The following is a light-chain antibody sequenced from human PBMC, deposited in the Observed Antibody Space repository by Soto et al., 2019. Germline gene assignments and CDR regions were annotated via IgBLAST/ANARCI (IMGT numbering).Light chain of an antibody. Sequence: EIRLSQSPCALSLSTGERATLSCRASQSISSGYLAWYQQKPGQAPRLLIYGASSRATGIPDRFSGSGSGTDFTLTISRLEPEDFAVYYCQQYGSSSWTFGQGTKVAIK. CDR2: GAS. CDR3: QQYGSSSWT. V-gene: IGKV3-20*01. CDR1: QSISSGY. J-gene: IGKJ1*01.